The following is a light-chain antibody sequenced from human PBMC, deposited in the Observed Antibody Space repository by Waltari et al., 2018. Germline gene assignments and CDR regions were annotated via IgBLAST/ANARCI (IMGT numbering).Light chain of an antibody. CDR2: AAS. V-gene: IGKV1-6*01. CDR3: LQDYNYPPT. CDR1: QGIRND. J-gene: IGKJ4*01. Sequence: AIEMTQSPSSRSAPVEDRVTITCRASQGIRNDLGWYQQKPGTAPKLLIYAASSLQSGVPSRFSGSGSGTDFTLTISSLQPEDFATYYCLQDYNYPPTFGGGTKVEIK.